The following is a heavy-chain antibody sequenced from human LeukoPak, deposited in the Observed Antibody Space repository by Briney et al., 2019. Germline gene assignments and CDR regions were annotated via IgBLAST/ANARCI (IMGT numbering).Heavy chain of an antibody. D-gene: IGHD5-18*01. CDR1: GFTVSSNY. J-gene: IGHJ4*02. V-gene: IGHV3-66*01. CDR2: IYSGGST. Sequence: GGSLRLSCAASGFTVSSNYMSWVRQTPGKGLEWVSVIYSGGSTYYADSVKGRFTISRDNSKNTLYLQMNSLRAEDTAVYYCARDQDTAMLDYWGQGTLVTVSS. CDR3: ARDQDTAMLDY.